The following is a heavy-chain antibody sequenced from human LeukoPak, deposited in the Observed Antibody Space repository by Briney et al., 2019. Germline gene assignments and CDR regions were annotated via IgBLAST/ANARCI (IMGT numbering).Heavy chain of an antibody. CDR2: ISGSGGST. CDR3: AKDHRVGSTFGY. D-gene: IGHD3-16*01. J-gene: IGHJ4*02. V-gene: IGHV3-23*01. CDR1: GFTFSSYG. Sequence: QTGGSLRLSCAASGFTFSSYGMSWVRQAPGKGLEWVSAISGSGGSTYYADSVKGRFTISRDNSKNTLYLQMNSLRAEDTAVYYCAKDHRVGSTFGYWGQGALVTVSS.